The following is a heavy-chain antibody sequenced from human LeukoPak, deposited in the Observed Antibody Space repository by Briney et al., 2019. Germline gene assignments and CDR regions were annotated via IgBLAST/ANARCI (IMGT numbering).Heavy chain of an antibody. CDR1: GGSISSSDW. D-gene: IGHD4-17*01. CDR3: ARVGEYGDFDY. V-gene: IGHV4-4*02. Sequence: SETLSLTCAVSGGSISSSDWWSWVRQPPGQGLEWIGEIYHSGSTNYNPSLKSRVTISVDKSKNQFSLKLSSVTAADTAVYYCARVGEYGDFDYWGQGTLVTVSS. J-gene: IGHJ4*02. CDR2: IYHSGST.